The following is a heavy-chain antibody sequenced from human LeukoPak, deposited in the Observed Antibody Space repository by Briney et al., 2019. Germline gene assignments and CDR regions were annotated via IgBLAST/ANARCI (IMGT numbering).Heavy chain of an antibody. CDR3: ERDGRFLEWSNAFDI. Sequence: ASVKVSCKASGYTFTSYGISWVRQAPGQGLEWMGWISAYNGNTNYAQKLQGRVTMNTDTSTSTAYMELRSLRSDDTAVYYCERDGRFLEWSNAFDIWGQGTMVTVSS. J-gene: IGHJ3*02. CDR2: ISAYNGNT. CDR1: GYTFTSYG. V-gene: IGHV1-18*01. D-gene: IGHD3-3*01.